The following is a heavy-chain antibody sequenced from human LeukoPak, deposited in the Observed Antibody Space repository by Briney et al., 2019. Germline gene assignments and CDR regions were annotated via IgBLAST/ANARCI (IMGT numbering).Heavy chain of an antibody. V-gene: IGHV4-59*01. J-gene: IGHJ5*02. D-gene: IGHD6-19*01. CDR3: ARGVSVAGFRGVDP. CDR2: IYYSGST. CDR1: GGSISSYY. Sequence: SETLSLTCTVSGGSISSYYWSWIRQPPGKGLEWIGYIYYSGSTNYNPSLKSRVTISVDTSKNQFSLKLSSVTAADTAVYYCARGVSVAGFRGVDPWGQGTLGTVSS.